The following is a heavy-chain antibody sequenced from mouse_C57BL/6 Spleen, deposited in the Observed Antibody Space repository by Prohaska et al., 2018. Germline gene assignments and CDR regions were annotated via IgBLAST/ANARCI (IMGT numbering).Heavy chain of an antibody. V-gene: IGHV1-64*01. CDR3: ARSGDGFAY. D-gene: IGHD3-1*01. J-gene: IGHJ3*01. CDR1: GYTFTSYW. CDR2: IHPNSGST. Sequence: QVQLQQPGAELVKPGASVKLSCKASGYTFTSYWMHWVKQRPGQGLEWIGMIHPNSGSTNYNEKFNSKATLTVDKSSSTAYMQLSSLTYEDSAVYYCARSGDGFAYWGQGTLVTVSA.